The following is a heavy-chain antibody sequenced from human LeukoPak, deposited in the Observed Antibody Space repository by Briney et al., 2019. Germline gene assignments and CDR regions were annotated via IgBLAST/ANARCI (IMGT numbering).Heavy chain of an antibody. D-gene: IGHD4-17*01. CDR2: INHSGST. Sequence: PSETLSLTCAVYGGSFSGYYWSWIRQPPGKGLEWIGEINHSGSTNYNPSLKSRVTISVDTSKNQFSLKLSSVTAADTAVYYCVRGNGDPRVKYYYYYMDVWGKGTTVAVSS. J-gene: IGHJ6*03. CDR1: GGSFSGYY. CDR3: VRGNGDPRVKYYYYYMDV. V-gene: IGHV4-34*01.